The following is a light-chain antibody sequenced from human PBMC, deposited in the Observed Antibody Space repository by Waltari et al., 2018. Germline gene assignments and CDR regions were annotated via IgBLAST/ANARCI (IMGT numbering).Light chain of an antibody. CDR3: LQHSSFPFT. V-gene: IGKV1-17*02. CDR2: AAS. J-gene: IGKJ3*01. Sequence: GDTVTITCRASQGIGDSLNWFQQKPGKSPKILIHAASTLDNGVPSRFSDSGFGTEFTLTIRNLQPEDFASYYCLQHSSFPFTFGPGTKLDIK. CDR1: QGIGDS.